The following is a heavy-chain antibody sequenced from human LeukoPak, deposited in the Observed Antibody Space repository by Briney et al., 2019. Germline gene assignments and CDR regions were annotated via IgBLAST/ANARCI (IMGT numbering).Heavy chain of an antibody. V-gene: IGHV1-2*02. D-gene: IGHD1-26*01. CDR2: INPNSGGT. CDR1: GYTFTGYY. Sequence: ASVKVSCKASGYTFTGYYMHWVRQAPGQGLEWMGWINPNSGGTNYAQKFQGRFTISRDNAKNTLFLQMNSLRVDDTAVYYCAKGTVGAKYWGQGTLVIVSS. J-gene: IGHJ4*02. CDR3: AKGTVGAKY.